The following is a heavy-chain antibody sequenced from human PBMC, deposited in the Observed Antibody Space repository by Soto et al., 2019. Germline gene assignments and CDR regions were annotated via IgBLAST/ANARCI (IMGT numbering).Heavy chain of an antibody. CDR2: ISAYNGNT. V-gene: IGHV1-18*01. J-gene: IGHJ5*02. CDR1: GDTFTSYG. CDR3: ARRGTMVRGATVGWFDP. D-gene: IGHD3-10*01. Sequence: ASVKVACKASGDTFTSYGISWVRQAPGQGLEWMGWISAYNGNTNYAQKLQGRVTMTTDTSTSTAYMELRSLRSDDTAVYYCARRGTMVRGATVGWFDPWGQGTLVTVS.